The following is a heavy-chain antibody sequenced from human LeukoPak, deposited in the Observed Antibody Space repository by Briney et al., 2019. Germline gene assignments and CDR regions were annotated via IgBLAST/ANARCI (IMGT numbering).Heavy chain of an antibody. J-gene: IGHJ4*02. CDR2: IYTSGST. Sequence: SQTLSLTCTVSGGSISSGSYYWSWIRQPAGKGLEWIGRIYTSGSTNYNPSLKSRVTISVDTSKNQFSLKLSSVTAADTAVYYCARGEMATLELGIVYYYWGQGILVAVSS. V-gene: IGHV4-61*02. CDR3: ARGEMATLELGIVYYY. CDR1: GGSISSGSYY. D-gene: IGHD5-24*01.